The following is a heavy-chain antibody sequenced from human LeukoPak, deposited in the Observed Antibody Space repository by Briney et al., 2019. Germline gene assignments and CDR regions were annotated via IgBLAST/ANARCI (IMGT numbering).Heavy chain of an antibody. Sequence: GGSLRLSCAASGFTFSNHGMNWVRQAPGKGLEWVSGISPSGDITYYADSVKGRFTISRDNAKNSLYLQMNSLRAEDTAVYYCARRASAYSHPYDYWGQGTLVTVSS. CDR2: ISPSGDIT. CDR3: ARRASAYSHPYDY. J-gene: IGHJ4*02. V-gene: IGHV3-48*04. CDR1: GFTFSNHG. D-gene: IGHD4/OR15-4a*01.